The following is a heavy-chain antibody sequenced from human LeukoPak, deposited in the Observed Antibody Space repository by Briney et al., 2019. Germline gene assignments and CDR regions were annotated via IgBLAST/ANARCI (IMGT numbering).Heavy chain of an antibody. D-gene: IGHD3-9*01. CDR1: GFTFSSYG. Sequence: PGGSLRLSCAASGFTFSSYGMHWVGQAPGKGLEWVAVISYDGSNKYYADSVKGRFTISRDNSKNTLYLQMNSLRAEDTAVYYCAKVGSDTYYDILTGRYFDSWGQGTLVTVSS. V-gene: IGHV3-30*18. CDR3: AKVGSDTYYDILTGRYFDS. J-gene: IGHJ4*02. CDR2: ISYDGSNK.